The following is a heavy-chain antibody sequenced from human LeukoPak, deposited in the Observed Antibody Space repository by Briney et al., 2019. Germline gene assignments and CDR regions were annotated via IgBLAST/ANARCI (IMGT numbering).Heavy chain of an antibody. V-gene: IGHV1-69*05. Sequence: SVKVSCKASGGTFSSYAISWVRQAPGQGLEWMGGIIPIFGTANYAQKLQGRVTMTTDTSTSTAYMELRSLRSDDTAVYYCARDQVRSTSCPDYWGQGTLVTVSS. J-gene: IGHJ4*02. CDR3: ARDQVRSTSCPDY. D-gene: IGHD2-2*01. CDR2: IIPIFGTA. CDR1: GGTFSSYA.